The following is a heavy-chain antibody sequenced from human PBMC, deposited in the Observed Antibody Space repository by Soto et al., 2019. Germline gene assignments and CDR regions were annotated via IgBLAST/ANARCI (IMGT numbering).Heavy chain of an antibody. J-gene: IGHJ1*01. CDR3: ARELIVGPAEYFQH. CDR1: GFTFSSYR. Sequence: GGSLRLSCAVSGFTFSSYRMSWVRQTPGKGLEWVANINQDGSEKYYVDSVKGRFTISRDNAKNSLYLQMNSLRAEDTAVYYCARELIVGPAEYFQHWGQGTLVTVSS. V-gene: IGHV3-7*01. CDR2: INQDGSEK. D-gene: IGHD1-26*01.